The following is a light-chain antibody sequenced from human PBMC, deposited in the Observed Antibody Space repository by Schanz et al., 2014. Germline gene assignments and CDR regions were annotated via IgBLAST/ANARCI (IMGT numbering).Light chain of an antibody. J-gene: IGLJ2*01. Sequence: QSALTQPPSASGSPGQSVTISCTGTSSDVGGYNYVSWYQQHPGKAPKLMIYEVSKRPSGVPDRFSGFKSDNTASLTISRLQAEDEADYYCCSYAGSSTLVFGGGTKVTVL. CDR3: CSYAGSSTLV. V-gene: IGLV2-8*01. CDR1: SSDVGGYNY. CDR2: EVS.